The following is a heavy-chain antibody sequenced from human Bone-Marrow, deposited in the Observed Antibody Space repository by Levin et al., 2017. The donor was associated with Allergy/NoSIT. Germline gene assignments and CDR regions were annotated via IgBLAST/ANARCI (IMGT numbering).Heavy chain of an antibody. D-gene: IGHD2-15*01. CDR1: GCTFSGCA. CDR3: ATTEVVAATPFDS. Sequence: KISCKASGCTFSGCAVQWVRQARGERLEWIGWIVMVSGNTNYAQKFQERVIISRDMSTTTVYLELNSLRSDDTATYYCATTEVVAATPFDSWGQGTLVTVSS. V-gene: IGHV1-58*01. CDR2: IVMVSGNT. J-gene: IGHJ4*02.